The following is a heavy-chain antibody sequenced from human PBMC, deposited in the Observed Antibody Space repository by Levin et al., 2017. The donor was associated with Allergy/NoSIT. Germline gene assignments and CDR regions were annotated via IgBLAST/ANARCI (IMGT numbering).Heavy chain of an antibody. CDR2: ISGSGGNT. CDR3: AKDHGGSRFGELLND. D-gene: IGHD3-10*01. J-gene: IGHJ4*02. CDR1: RFTFSSYA. Sequence: GESLKISCAASRFTFSSYAMSWVRQAPGKGLEWVSAISGSGGNTYYADSVKGRFTISRDNSKNTLYLQMNSLRAEDTALYYCAKDHGGSRFGELLNDWGQGTLVTVSS. V-gene: IGHV3-23*01.